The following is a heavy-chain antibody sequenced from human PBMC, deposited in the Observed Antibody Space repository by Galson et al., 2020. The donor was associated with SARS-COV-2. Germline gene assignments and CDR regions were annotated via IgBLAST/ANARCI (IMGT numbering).Heavy chain of an antibody. Sequence: ASVKVSCKASGYTFTNYAMNWVRQAPGQGPEWLGWINTNTGNPTYAQGFTGRFVFSLDTSVSTAYLQISSLKAEDTAVYYCLRYVDKYGMDVWGQGTTVTVSS. V-gene: IGHV7-4-1*01. D-gene: IGHD3-9*01. J-gene: IGHJ6*02. CDR2: INTNTGNP. CDR1: GYTFTNYA. CDR3: LRYVDKYGMDV.